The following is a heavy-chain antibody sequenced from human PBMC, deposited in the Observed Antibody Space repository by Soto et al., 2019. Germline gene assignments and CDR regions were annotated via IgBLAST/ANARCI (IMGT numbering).Heavy chain of an antibody. D-gene: IGHD6-19*01. V-gene: IGHV2-5*02. J-gene: IGHJ5*02. CDR3: ARSYSSGWYGVKYNWFDP. CDR1: GFSLSTTGVG. CDR2: IYWDDDK. Sequence: SGPTLVNPTQTLTLTCTFSGFSLSTTGVGVGWIRQPPGKALEWLALIYWDDDKRYSPSLKSRLTITKDTSKNQVVLTMTNMDPVDTATYYCARSYSSGWYGVKYNWFDPWGQGTLVTVSS.